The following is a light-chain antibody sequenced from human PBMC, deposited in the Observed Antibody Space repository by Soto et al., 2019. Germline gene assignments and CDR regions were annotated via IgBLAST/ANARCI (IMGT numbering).Light chain of an antibody. CDR3: QQRSNWPHT. CDR2: GAS. CDR1: QSVSSSY. J-gene: IGKJ2*01. Sequence: EIVLTQSPGTLSLSPGERATLSCRASQSVSSSYLAWYQQKPGQAPRPLIYGASSRAIGIPDRFSGSGSGTDFTLTISRLEPEDFAVYYCQQRSNWPHTFGQGTKLEIK. V-gene: IGKV3D-20*02.